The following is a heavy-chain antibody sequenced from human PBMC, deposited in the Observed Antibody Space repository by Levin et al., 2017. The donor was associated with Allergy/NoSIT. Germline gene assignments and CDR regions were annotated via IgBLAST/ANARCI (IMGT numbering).Heavy chain of an antibody. CDR1: GYTFTSYY. CDR2: INPSGGST. CDR3: ARDGEYCSGGSCSDY. J-gene: IGHJ4*02. V-gene: IGHV1-46*01. D-gene: IGHD2-15*01. Sequence: SGGSLRLSCKASGYTFTSYYMHWVRQAPGQGLEWMGIINPSGGSTSYAQKFQGRVTMTRDTSTSTVYMELSSLRSEDTAVYYCARDGEYCSGGSCSDYWGQGTLVTVSS.